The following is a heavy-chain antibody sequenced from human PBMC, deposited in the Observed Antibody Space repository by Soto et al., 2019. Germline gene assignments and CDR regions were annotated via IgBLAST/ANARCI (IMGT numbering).Heavy chain of an antibody. CDR1: GFTFSSYG. Sequence: QVQLVESGGGVVQPGRSLRLSCAASGFTFSSYGMHWVRQAPGKGLEWVAVIWYDGSNKYYADSVKGRFTISRDNSKNTLYLQMNSLRAEDTAVYYCARDHTIAAPTEGIFDYWGQGTLVTVSS. CDR3: ARDHTIAAPTEGIFDY. V-gene: IGHV3-33*01. CDR2: IWYDGSNK. D-gene: IGHD6-6*01. J-gene: IGHJ4*02.